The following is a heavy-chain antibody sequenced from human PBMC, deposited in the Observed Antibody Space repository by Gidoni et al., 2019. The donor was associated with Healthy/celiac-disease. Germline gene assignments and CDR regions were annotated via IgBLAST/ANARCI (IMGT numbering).Heavy chain of an antibody. J-gene: IGHJ4*02. CDR2: IWYDGSNK. V-gene: IGHV3-33*01. Sequence: GKGLEWVAVIWYDGSNKYYADSVKGRFTISRDNSKNTLYLQMNSLRAEDTAVYYCARDMEAAESFFDYWGQGTLVTVSS. CDR3: ARDMEAAESFFDY. D-gene: IGHD6-13*01.